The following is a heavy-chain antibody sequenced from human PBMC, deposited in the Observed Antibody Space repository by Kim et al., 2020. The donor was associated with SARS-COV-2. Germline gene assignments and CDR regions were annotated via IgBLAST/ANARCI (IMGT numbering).Heavy chain of an antibody. V-gene: IGHV3-30*02. CDR3: AKGGGSSYYFDY. J-gene: IGHJ4*02. Sequence: YYADSGKGRFTISRDNSKNTLYLQMNSLRAEDTAVYYCAKGGGSSYYFDYWGQGTLVTVSS. D-gene: IGHD2-15*01.